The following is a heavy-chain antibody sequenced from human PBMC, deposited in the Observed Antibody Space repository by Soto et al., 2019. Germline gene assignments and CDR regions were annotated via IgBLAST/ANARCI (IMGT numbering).Heavy chain of an antibody. CDR2: ISYDGSHK. CDR3: AKDRAGYSRGMDV. CDR1: GFTFSTYG. Sequence: QVQLVESGGGVVQPGRSLRLSCAVSGFTFSTYGMHWVRQPPGKGLEWVALISYDGSHKYYAESLKGRFAISRDNSRNTLYLQMNGLRAEDTAVYYCAKDRAGYSRGMDVWGQGTTVTVSS. J-gene: IGHJ6*02. D-gene: IGHD5-12*01. V-gene: IGHV3-30*18.